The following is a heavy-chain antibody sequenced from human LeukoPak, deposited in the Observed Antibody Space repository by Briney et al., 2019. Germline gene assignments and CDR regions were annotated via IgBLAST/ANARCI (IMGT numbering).Heavy chain of an antibody. CDR1: GYTFTSYY. CDR2: INPSGGST. Sequence: ASVKVSCKASGYTFTSYYMHWVRQAPGQGLEWMGIINPSGGSTSYAQKLQGRVTMTTDTSTSTAYMELRSLRSDDTAVYYCARRGAYCSSTSCYAYYYMDVWGKGTTVTVSS. J-gene: IGHJ6*03. CDR3: ARRGAYCSSTSCYAYYYMDV. D-gene: IGHD2-2*01. V-gene: IGHV1-46*01.